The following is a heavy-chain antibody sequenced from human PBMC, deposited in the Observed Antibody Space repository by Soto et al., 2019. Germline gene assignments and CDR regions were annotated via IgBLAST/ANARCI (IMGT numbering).Heavy chain of an antibody. CDR1: GFTFSSYS. J-gene: IGHJ3*02. Sequence: GGSLRLSCAASGFTFSSYSMNWVRQAPGKGLEWVSSISSSSSYIYYADSVKGRFTISRDNAKNSLYLQMNSLRAEDTAVYYWARDSSPGRTVTDAFDIWGQGTMVTVSS. CDR3: ARDSSPGRTVTDAFDI. CDR2: ISSSSSYI. V-gene: IGHV3-21*01. D-gene: IGHD4-17*01.